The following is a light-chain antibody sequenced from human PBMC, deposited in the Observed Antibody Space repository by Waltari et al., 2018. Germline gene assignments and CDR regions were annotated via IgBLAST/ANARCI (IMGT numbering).Light chain of an antibody. J-gene: IGKJ2*01. CDR1: QDITNY. V-gene: IGKV1-33*01. Sequence: DIQMTQFPSSLSASVGDRVYIACHASQDITNYLNWYQQTIGRAPKLLIYDASNLETGVASRFSGSGSGTNFTFVISSLQPEDIATYYCQQSDGLPRTFGQGTQVEIK. CDR2: DAS. CDR3: QQSDGLPRT.